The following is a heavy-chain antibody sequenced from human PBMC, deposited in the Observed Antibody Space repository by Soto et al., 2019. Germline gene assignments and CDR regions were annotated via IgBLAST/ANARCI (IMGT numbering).Heavy chain of an antibody. CDR3: ASSPSSSWYFHYYGMDV. CDR1: GGSISSSAYS. V-gene: IGHV4-39*01. J-gene: IGHJ6*02. Sequence: SDTLSLTCSVSGGSISSSAYSWDWIRQPPGKGLEWIGSISYSGSTYYNPSLNSRVTISVDPSKNQLSLKLSSVTAADTALYYCASSPSSSWYFHYYGMDVWGQGTTVTVSS. D-gene: IGHD6-13*01. CDR2: ISYSGST.